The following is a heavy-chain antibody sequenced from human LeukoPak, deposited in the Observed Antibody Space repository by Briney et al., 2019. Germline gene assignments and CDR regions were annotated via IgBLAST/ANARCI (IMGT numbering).Heavy chain of an antibody. CDR2: MNPNSGNT. D-gene: IGHD2-2*01. V-gene: IGHV1-8*01. CDR3: ARAPYCSSTSCYSYYYYMDV. Sequence: ASVKVSCKASGYTFTSYDINWVRQATGQGLEWMGWMNPNSGNTGYAQKFQGRVTMTRNASISTAYMELSSLRSEDTAVYYCARAPYCSSTSCYSYYYYMDVWGKGTTVTISS. CDR1: GYTFTSYD. J-gene: IGHJ6*03.